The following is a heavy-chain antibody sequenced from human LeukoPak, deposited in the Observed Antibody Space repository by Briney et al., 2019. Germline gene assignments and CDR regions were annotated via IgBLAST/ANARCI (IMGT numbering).Heavy chain of an antibody. CDR2: ISYDGSNK. J-gene: IGHJ4*02. CDR3: ARGATVVTADY. D-gene: IGHD4-23*01. CDR1: GFTFSSYA. Sequence: GRSLRLSCAASGFTFSSYAMHWVRQAPGKGLEWVAVISYDGSNKYYADSVKGRFTISRDNSKNTLYLQMNSLRAEDTAVYYCARGATVVTADYRGQGTLVTVSS. V-gene: IGHV3-30-3*01.